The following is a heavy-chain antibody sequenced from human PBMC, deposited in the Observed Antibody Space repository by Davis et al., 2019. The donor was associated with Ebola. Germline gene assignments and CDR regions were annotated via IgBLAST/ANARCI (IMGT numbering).Heavy chain of an antibody. J-gene: IGHJ4*02. Sequence: GESLKISCAASGFTFSSYAMSWVRQAPGKGLEWVSAISGSGGSTYYADSVKGRFTISRDNSKNTLYLQMNSLRAEDTAVYYCAKSPPNYYDSSGYYLDYWGQGTLVTVSS. D-gene: IGHD3-22*01. CDR2: ISGSGGST. CDR1: GFTFSSYA. V-gene: IGHV3-23*01. CDR3: AKSPPNYYDSSGYYLDY.